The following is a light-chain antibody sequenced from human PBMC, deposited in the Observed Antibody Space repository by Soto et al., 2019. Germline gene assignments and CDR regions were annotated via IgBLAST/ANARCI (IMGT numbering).Light chain of an antibody. CDR1: QTISIY. J-gene: IGKJ1*01. Sequence: DIQMTQSPSSLSASIGDRVTITCRPSQTISIYLNWYQHKPGKAPRLLIYAATRLQSGVPSRFSGGGSGADFTLTVNSLQPEDVATYYCQQSYTLPHTFGQGTKVEI. CDR2: AAT. V-gene: IGKV1-39*01. CDR3: QQSYTLPHT.